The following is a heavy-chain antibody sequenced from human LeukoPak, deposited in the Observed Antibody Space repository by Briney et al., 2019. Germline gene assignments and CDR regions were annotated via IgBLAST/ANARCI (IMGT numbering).Heavy chain of an antibody. J-gene: IGHJ3*02. CDR1: GFTFSSFW. CDR3: ARRFYDTSPRPFDI. CDR2: IRQDGSQK. D-gene: IGHD3-22*01. Sequence: GGSLRLSCAASGFTFSSFWMSWVRQAPGRGLEWVATIRQDGSQKYYLDSVKGRFTISRDNAKKSLYLQMNSLRAEDTAVYYCARRFYDTSPRPFDIWGQGTMVTVSS. V-gene: IGHV3-7*01.